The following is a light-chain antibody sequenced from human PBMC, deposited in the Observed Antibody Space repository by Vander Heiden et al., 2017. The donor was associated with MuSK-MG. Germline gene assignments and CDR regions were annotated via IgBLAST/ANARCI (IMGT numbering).Light chain of an antibody. CDR2: DAS. CDR3: QQDSSHPFS. V-gene: IGKV1-16*01. CDR1: QGISNY. J-gene: IGKJ2*03. Sequence: IQMTHPPSSLSASVGDRVTITCQASQGISNYLAWFQQKPGKVPKSLIYDASSLQSGVPSRFSGSGSGTDFTLIISSLQPEDFATYYCQQDSSHPFSFGQGTKVEIK.